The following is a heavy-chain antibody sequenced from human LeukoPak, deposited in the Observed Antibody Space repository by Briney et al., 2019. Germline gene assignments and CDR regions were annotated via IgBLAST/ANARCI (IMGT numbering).Heavy chain of an antibody. J-gene: IGHJ4*02. CDR3: ARSDRYTLYYDFWSGSPFDY. CDR2: ISSSGSTI. Sequence: GGSLRLSCAASGFTFRDYYMSWIRQAPGKGLEWVSYISSSGSTIYHADSVKGRFTISRDNAKNSLYLQMNSLRAEDTAVYYCARSDRYTLYYDFWSGSPFDYWGQGTLVTVSS. D-gene: IGHD3-3*01. CDR1: GFTFRDYY. V-gene: IGHV3-11*01.